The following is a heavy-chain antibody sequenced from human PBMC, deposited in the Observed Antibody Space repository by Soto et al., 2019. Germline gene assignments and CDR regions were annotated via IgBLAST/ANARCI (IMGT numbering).Heavy chain of an antibody. CDR3: ARDPNWESYFDY. V-gene: IGHV4-59*01. CDR2: IYYSGST. Sequence: SETLSLTCTVSGGSISSYYWSWIRQPPGKGLEWIGYIYYSGSTNYSPSLKSRVTISVDTSKNQFSLKLSSVTAADTAVYYCARDPNWESYFDYWGQGTLVTVSS. CDR1: GGSISSYY. J-gene: IGHJ4*02. D-gene: IGHD1-1*01.